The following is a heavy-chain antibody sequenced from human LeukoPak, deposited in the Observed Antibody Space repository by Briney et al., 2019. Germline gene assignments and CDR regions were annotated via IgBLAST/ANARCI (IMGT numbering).Heavy chain of an antibody. CDR1: GFTFRNAG. D-gene: IGHD1-26*01. J-gene: IGHJ4*02. CDR3: TTAGPSGSYYEIVNY. Sequence: GGSLRLSCAASGFTFRNAGMSWVRQAPGKGLEWVCRVKSKTDGGTTDYAAPVKGRFTISRDALKNTLYLQMNGLKHGYTSVYYCTTAGPSGSYYEIVNYWGQGTLVTVSS. CDR2: VKSKTDGGTT. V-gene: IGHV3-15*01.